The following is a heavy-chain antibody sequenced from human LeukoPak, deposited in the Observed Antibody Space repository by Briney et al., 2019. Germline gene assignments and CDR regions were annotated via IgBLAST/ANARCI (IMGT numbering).Heavy chain of an antibody. CDR3: ARDNSVGDYAWWFDP. V-gene: IGHV1-46*01. CDR2: INPSGTTT. Sequence: ASVNVSFKASGYTFTTHYMHWVGQAPGQGLEGMGLINPSGTTTNYAQKFRGRVTMTRDLSTSTDYMELSSLRSDDTAVYFCARDNSVGDYAWWFDPWGQGTLVTVSS. D-gene: IGHD1-26*01. J-gene: IGHJ5*02. CDR1: GYTFTTHY.